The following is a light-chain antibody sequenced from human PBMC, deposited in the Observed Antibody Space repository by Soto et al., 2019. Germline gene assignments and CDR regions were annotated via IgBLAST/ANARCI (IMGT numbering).Light chain of an antibody. CDR3: QQRQYWPPIT. V-gene: IGKV1-5*03. J-gene: IGKJ5*01. CDR2: KAS. CDR1: QSISSW. Sequence: DIQMTQSPSTLSASVGDRVTITCRASQSISSWLAWYQQKPGKAPKLLIYKASSLESGVPSRFSGSGSGTEFTLTISSLQPDDCAIYYCQQRQYWPPITFGQGTRLEIK.